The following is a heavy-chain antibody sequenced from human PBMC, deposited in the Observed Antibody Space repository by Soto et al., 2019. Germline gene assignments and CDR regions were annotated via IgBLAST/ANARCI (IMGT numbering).Heavy chain of an antibody. Sequence: QVQLVQSGAEVREPGASLKVSCKTYGFTFTLHYIHWVRQAPGQALVWVGMVNAGDGSATYAREFRDKVSMTWDTSTSTVYLDLNSLKSEDTAIYYCARERDSFDYWGQGTLVSVSP. D-gene: IGHD3-22*01. CDR1: GFTFTLHY. CDR2: VNAGDGSA. V-gene: IGHV1-46*01. CDR3: ARERDSFDY. J-gene: IGHJ4*02.